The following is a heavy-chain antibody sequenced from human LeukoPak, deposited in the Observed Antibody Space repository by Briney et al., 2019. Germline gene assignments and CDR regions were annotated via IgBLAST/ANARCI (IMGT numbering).Heavy chain of an antibody. J-gene: IGHJ3*02. V-gene: IGHV4-59*01. Sequence: SETLSLTCTVSGGSISSYYWSWIRQPPGKGLEWIGYIYYSGSTNYNPSLKSRVTISVDTSKNQFSLKLSSVTAADTAVYYCAREGRDTMIVKGADAFDIWGQGTMVTVS. CDR3: AREGRDTMIVKGADAFDI. D-gene: IGHD3-22*01. CDR2: IYYSGST. CDR1: GGSISSYY.